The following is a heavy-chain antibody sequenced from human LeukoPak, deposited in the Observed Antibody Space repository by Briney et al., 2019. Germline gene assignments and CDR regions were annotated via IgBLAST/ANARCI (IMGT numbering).Heavy chain of an antibody. CDR2: IYYSGST. J-gene: IGHJ4*02. CDR1: GGSISSYY. CDR3: ARSHSVWTSFDY. Sequence: PSETLSLTCTVSGGSISSYYWSWIRQPPGRGLEWIGYIYYSGSTNYNPSLKSRVTISVDTSKNQFSLKLSSVTAADTAVYYCARSHSVWTSFDYWGQGTLVTVSS. V-gene: IGHV4-59*01. D-gene: IGHD3/OR15-3a*01.